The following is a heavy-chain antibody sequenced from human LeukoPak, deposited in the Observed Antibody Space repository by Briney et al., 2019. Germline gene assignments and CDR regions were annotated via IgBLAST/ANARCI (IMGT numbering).Heavy chain of an antibody. CDR1: GLTVNNNY. CDR3: MTAAGYNFGQY. CDR2: LYIGGNT. J-gene: IGHJ4*02. Sequence: PGGSLRLSCAASGLTVNNNYMNWVRQAPGKGLEWVSALYIGGNTYYADSVRGRFTISRDNSKNTLYFQMNSLRAEDTAIYYCMTAAGYNFGQYWGQGTLVTVSS. D-gene: IGHD5-18*01. V-gene: IGHV3-53*01.